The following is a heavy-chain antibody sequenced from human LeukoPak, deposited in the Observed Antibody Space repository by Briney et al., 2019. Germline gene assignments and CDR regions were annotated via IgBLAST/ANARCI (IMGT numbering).Heavy chain of an antibody. J-gene: IGHJ4*02. CDR3: AKGSGSSTWQSHFDY. CDR1: GFTFSSYA. Sequence: GGSLRLSCAASGFTFSSYAMSWVRQAPGKGLEWVSAISGIGGSTYYADSVKGRFTISRDNSKNTLYLQMNSLRAEDTAVYYCAKGSGSSTWQSHFDYWGQGTLVTVSS. V-gene: IGHV3-23*01. D-gene: IGHD6-13*01. CDR2: ISGIGGST.